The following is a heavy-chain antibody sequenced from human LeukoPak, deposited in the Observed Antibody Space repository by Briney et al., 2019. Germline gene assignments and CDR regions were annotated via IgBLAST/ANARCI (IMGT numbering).Heavy chain of an antibody. D-gene: IGHD3-3*01. CDR3: AKSYDFWSGYYPATEDF. CDR1: GFTFSSYG. V-gene: IGHV3-30*02. Sequence: GGSLRLSCAASGFTFSSYGMHWVRQAPGKGLEWVSFIRYDGSNKYYADSVKGRFTISRDNSKNTLYLQMNSLRAEDTAVYYCAKSYDFWSGYYPATEDFWGQGTLVTVSS. CDR2: IRYDGSNK. J-gene: IGHJ4*02.